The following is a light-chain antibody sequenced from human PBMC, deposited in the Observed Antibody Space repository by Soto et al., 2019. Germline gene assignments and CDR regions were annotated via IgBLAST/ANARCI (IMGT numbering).Light chain of an antibody. CDR2: AAS. CDR3: QHYYTYPWT. V-gene: IGKV1-8*01. CDR1: QAISDY. J-gene: IGKJ1*01. Sequence: AIRMTQSPSSLSASTGDRVTITCRASQAISDYLVWYQQKPGKAPKVLIHAASTLQGGASSRFSGSRSGTDFTLTINSLQSEDFATYYCQHYYTYPWTFGQGTKVE.